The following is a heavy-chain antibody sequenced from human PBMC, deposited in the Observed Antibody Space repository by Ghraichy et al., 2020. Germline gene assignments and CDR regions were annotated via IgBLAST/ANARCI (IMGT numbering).Heavy chain of an antibody. CDR3: ARILARYYGSGSSVGRSYYYGMDV. CDR2: IDWDDDK. V-gene: IGHV2-70*11. Sequence: SGPTLVKPTQTLTPTCTFSGFSLSTSGMCVSWIRQPPGKALEWLARIDWDDDKYYSTSLKTRLTISKDTSKNQVVLTMTNMDPVDTATYYCARILARYYGSGSSVGRSYYYGMDVWGQGTTVTVSS. J-gene: IGHJ6*02. D-gene: IGHD3-10*01. CDR1: GFSLSTSGMC.